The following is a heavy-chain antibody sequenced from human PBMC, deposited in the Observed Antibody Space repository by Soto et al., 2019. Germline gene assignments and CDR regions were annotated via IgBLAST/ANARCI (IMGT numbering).Heavy chain of an antibody. Sequence: PGGSLRLSCAASGFTFINAWMSWVRQAPGKGLEWVGRIKSKTDGGTTDYAAPVKGRFTISRDDSKNTLYLQMNSLKTEDSATYYCATSYGDSYYYYYGMDVGGQGTTVTVSS. D-gene: IGHD4-17*01. CDR1: GFTFINAW. CDR3: ATSYGDSYYYYYGMDV. V-gene: IGHV3-15*01. CDR2: IKSKTDGGTT. J-gene: IGHJ6*02.